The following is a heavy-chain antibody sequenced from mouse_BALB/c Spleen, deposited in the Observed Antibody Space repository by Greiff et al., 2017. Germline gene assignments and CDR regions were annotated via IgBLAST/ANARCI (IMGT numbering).Heavy chain of an antibody. J-gene: IGHJ4*01. Sequence: VQLQQSGAELVRPGVSVKISCKGSGYTFTDYAMHWVKQSHAKSLEWIGVISTYYGDASYNQKFKGKATMTVDKSSSTAYMELARLTSEDSAIYYCATVVARGYAMDYWGQGTSVTVSS. CDR3: ATVVARGYAMDY. D-gene: IGHD1-1*01. CDR2: ISTYYGDA. V-gene: IGHV1S137*01. CDR1: GYTFTDYA.